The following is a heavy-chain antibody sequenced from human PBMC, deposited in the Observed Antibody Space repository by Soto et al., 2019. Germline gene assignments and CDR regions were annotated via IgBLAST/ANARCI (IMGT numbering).Heavy chain of an antibody. Sequence: SETLSLTCTVSGGSISSSSYYWGWIRQPPGKGLEWIGSIYYSGSTYYNPSLKSRVTISVDPSKNQFSLKLSSVTAADTAVYYCASSWFGEHNYGMDVWGQGTTVTVSS. D-gene: IGHD3-10*01. CDR2: IYYSGST. CDR1: GGSISSSSYY. CDR3: ASSWFGEHNYGMDV. V-gene: IGHV4-39*01. J-gene: IGHJ6*02.